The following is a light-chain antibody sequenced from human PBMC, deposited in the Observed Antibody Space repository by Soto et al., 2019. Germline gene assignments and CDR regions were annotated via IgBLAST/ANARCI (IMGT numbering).Light chain of an antibody. CDR2: DVS. V-gene: IGLV2-14*01. CDR3: SSTLLYV. CDR1: SSDVGGYNY. J-gene: IGLJ1*01. Sequence: QSALTQSASVSGSPGQSITISCTGTSSDVGGYNYVSWYQQHPGKAPKLMIYDVSNRPSGVSNRFSGSKSGNTASLTISGLQAEDEADYTSSSTLLYVFGTGTKVTVL.